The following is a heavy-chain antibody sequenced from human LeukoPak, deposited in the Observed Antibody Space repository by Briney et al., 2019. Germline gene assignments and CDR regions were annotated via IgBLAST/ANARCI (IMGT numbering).Heavy chain of an antibody. D-gene: IGHD3/OR15-3a*01. J-gene: IGHJ2*01. CDR2: IKEDGSDK. CDR1: GFTFSNYA. CDR3: VRWTDWYFDL. V-gene: IGHV3-7*01. Sequence: PGGSLRLSCEASGFTFSNYAVTWVRQAPEKGLQWVANIKEDGSDKNYADSVKGRFTISRDNAKNLLYLQMNSLRAEDTAVYYCVRWTDWYFDLWGRGTLVTVSS.